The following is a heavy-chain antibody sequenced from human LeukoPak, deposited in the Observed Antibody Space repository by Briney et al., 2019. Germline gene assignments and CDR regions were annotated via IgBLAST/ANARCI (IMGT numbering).Heavy chain of an antibody. CDR3: AKDRIVVVPAAMFDVDY. CDR2: ISYDGSNK. CDR1: GSTFSSYG. D-gene: IGHD2-2*01. J-gene: IGHJ4*02. Sequence: GGSLRLSCAASGSTFSSYGMHWVRQAPGKGLEWVAVISYDGSNKYYADSVKGRFTISRDNSKNTLYLQMNSLRAEDTAVYYCAKDRIVVVPAAMFDVDYWGQGTLVTVSS. V-gene: IGHV3-30*18.